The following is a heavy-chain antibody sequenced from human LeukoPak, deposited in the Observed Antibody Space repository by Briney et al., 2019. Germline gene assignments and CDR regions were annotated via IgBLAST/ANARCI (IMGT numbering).Heavy chain of an antibody. V-gene: IGHV3-7*01. CDR1: GFMFSNYW. Sequence: GGSLRLSCAASGFMFSNYWMNWVRQAPGKGLEWVANIEPDGSDKYYVDSVKGRFTISRDNAKNSVYLQMNSLRAEDTAVYYCAKPDGSSGQGPFDYWGQGTLVTVSS. CDR2: IEPDGSDK. CDR3: AKPDGSSGQGPFDY. J-gene: IGHJ4*02. D-gene: IGHD3-22*01.